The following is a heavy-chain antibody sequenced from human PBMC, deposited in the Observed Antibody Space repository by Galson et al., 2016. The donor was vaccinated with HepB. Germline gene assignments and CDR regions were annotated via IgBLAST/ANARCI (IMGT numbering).Heavy chain of an antibody. V-gene: IGHV1-18*04. CDR3: ARERNWIRYCGVDCNCSDYYAMDV. J-gene: IGHJ6*02. D-gene: IGHD2-21*02. CDR2: ICGYNGNT. CDR1: GYTFTSYG. Sequence: SVKVSCKASGYTFTSYGISWVRQAPGQGLEWMGWICGYNGNTYFAQNLQGRVTMTTDTSTSTAYMELRSLRSDDTAVYYCARERNWIRYCGVDCNCSDYYAMDVWGQGTTVTVSS.